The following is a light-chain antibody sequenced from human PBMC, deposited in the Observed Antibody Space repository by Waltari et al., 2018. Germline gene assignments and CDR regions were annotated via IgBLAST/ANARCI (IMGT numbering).Light chain of an antibody. CDR1: SSDVGDYKY. Sequence: QSALTQAASVSGSPGQSITISCAGTSSDVGDYKYVSWYQQHPGKAPKLMIYEVTKRPSGVSNRFSGSKSASTASLTISGLQAEDEADYYCCSYAGSATPVLFGGGTKLTVL. J-gene: IGLJ2*01. CDR3: CSYAGSATPVL. CDR2: EVT. V-gene: IGLV2-23*02.